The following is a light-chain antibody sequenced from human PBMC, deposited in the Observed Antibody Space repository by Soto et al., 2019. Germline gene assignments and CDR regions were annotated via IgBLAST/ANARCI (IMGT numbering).Light chain of an antibody. CDR2: GAS. CDR3: QQYGSSPRT. CDR1: QRVSSSY. Sequence: EIVLTQSPDTLSLSTGERATLSCRASQRVSSSYLAWYQQKPGQAPRLLIYGASSRATGIPDRFTGSGSGTDFTLTITTLEPEDFAVYYCQQYGSSPRTFGLGTKVDIK. J-gene: IGKJ1*01. V-gene: IGKV3-20*01.